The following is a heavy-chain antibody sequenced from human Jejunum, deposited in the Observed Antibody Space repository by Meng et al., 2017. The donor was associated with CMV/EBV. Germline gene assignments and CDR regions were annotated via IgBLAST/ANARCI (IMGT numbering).Heavy chain of an antibody. Sequence: TVSGDFISSSRFYWGWIRQPPGKGLEWIGNIYRGGSTDYNPSLKSRVVISVDTSKNQFSLTLSSVTAADTAVYYCARDREQVHDYWGQGTLVTVSS. CDR3: ARDREQVHDY. CDR1: GDFISSSRFY. CDR2: IYRGGST. D-gene: IGHD6-13*01. J-gene: IGHJ4*02. V-gene: IGHV4-39*07.